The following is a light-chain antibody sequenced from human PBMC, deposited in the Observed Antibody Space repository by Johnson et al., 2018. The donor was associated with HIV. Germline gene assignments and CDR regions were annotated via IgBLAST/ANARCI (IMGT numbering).Light chain of an antibody. CDR1: GSNIGDNY. CDR2: DDI. CDR3: GTWDSSLSVYV. V-gene: IGLV1-51*01. Sequence: QSVLTQPPSVSAAPGQKVTISCSGIGSNIGDNYVSWYQHLPGTAPRLLIYDDIKRPSGIPDRFSGSKSGTSATLGITGLQTGDEAEYYCGTWDSSLSVYVFGTGTTVTVL. J-gene: IGLJ1*01.